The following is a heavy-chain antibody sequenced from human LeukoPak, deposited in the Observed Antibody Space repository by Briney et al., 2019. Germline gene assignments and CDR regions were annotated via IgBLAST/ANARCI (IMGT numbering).Heavy chain of an antibody. V-gene: IGHV4-61*02. CDR2: IYTSGST. J-gene: IGHJ6*03. Sequence: SETLSLTCTVSGYSISSGYYWGWIRQPAGKGLEWIGRIYTSGSTNYNPSLKSRVTISVDTSKNQFSLKLSSVTAADTAVYYCARGTWELLYVYYYMDVWGKGTTVTISS. CDR3: ARGTWELLYVYYYMDV. D-gene: IGHD1-26*01. CDR1: GYSISSGYY.